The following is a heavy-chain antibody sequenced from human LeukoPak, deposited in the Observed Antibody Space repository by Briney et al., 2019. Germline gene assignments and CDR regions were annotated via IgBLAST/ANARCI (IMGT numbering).Heavy chain of an antibody. CDR1: GGSFSGYY. J-gene: IGHJ4*02. CDR3: ASFSSGWYEDY. V-gene: IGHV4-34*01. CDR2: INHSGST. Sequence: PSGTLSLTCAVYGGSFSGYYWSWIRQPPGKGLEWIGEINHSGSTNYNPSLKSRVTISVDTSKNQFSLKLSSVTAADTAVYYCASFSSGWYEDYWGQGTLVTVSS. D-gene: IGHD6-19*01.